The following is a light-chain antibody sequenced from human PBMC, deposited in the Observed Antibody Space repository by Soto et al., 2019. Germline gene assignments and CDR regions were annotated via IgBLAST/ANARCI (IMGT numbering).Light chain of an antibody. Sequence: QSVLTQPAAVSGSAGQSITISCTGTSSDVGGYNYVSWYQQHPGKAPKLMIYDVSNRPSGVSNRFSGSKSGNTASLTISGLQAEDEADYYCSSYTSSSTYVFGSWTKVTVL. CDR1: SSDVGGYNY. V-gene: IGLV2-14*01. CDR2: DVS. J-gene: IGLJ1*01. CDR3: SSYTSSSTYV.